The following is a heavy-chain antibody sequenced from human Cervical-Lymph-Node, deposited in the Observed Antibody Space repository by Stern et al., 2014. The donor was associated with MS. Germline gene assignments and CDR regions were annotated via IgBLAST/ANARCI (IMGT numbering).Heavy chain of an antibody. CDR3: AGAIGKYELLESFDM. V-gene: IGHV4-30-4*01. D-gene: IGHD1-1*01. Sequence: VQLLESGPGLVKPSQTLSLACAVSGASVGGGDWYWSWIRQPPGKGLEWLGPIYYSGTTYYKPSLKSRLIISLDTSKNQFSLNLTSVTAADTAVYYCAGAIGKYELLESFDMWGQGTMVTVSS. J-gene: IGHJ3*02. CDR1: GASVGGGDWY. CDR2: IYYSGTT.